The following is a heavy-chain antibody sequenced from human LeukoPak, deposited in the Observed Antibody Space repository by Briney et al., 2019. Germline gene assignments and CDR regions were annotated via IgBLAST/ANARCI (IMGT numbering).Heavy chain of an antibody. CDR1: GFTFSDYY. Sequence: GGSLRLSCAASGFTFSDYYMSWIRRAPGRGLEWLSYISSSDSTIYYADSVKGRFTISRDNAKNSLYLQMNSLRAEDTAVYYCARRRDWFDPWGQGTLVTVSS. CDR2: ISSSDSTI. CDR3: ARRRDWFDP. V-gene: IGHV3-11*01. J-gene: IGHJ5*02.